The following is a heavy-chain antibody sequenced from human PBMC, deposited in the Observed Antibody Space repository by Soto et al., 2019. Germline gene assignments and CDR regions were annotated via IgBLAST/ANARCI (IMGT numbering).Heavy chain of an antibody. J-gene: IGHJ4*02. V-gene: IGHV2-5*02. Sequence: SGPTLVNPTQTLTLTCTFSGFSLSTSGVGVGWIRQPPGNALEWLSLIFWDDDKRYSPSLKSRITVTKDTSKNEVGLTMTSMDPVDTATYYCAHFTNYYDSSGYYLYYFEYWGQGTQVTVSS. CDR2: IFWDDDK. D-gene: IGHD3-22*01. CDR3: AHFTNYYDSSGYYLYYFEY. CDR1: GFSLSTSGVG.